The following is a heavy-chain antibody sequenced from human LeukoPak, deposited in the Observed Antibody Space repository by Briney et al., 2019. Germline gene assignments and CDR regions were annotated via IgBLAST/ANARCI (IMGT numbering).Heavy chain of an antibody. V-gene: IGHV3-15*01. J-gene: IGHJ4*02. Sequence: PGESLRLSCAASGFTVNKAWMSWVRQAPGKGLEWVGRIKSKTDGGTTDYAAPVKGRFTISRDDSKNTLYLQMNSLKTEDTAVYYCTTDVSGNGYDYWGQGTLVTVSS. CDR2: IKSKTDGGTT. CDR1: GFTVNKAW. CDR3: TTDVSGNGYDY. D-gene: IGHD3-10*01.